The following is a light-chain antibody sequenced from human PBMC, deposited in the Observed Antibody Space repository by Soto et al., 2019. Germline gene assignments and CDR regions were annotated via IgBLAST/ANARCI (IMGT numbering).Light chain of an antibody. Sequence: QSVLTQPPSVSEAPRQRVTISCSESWSNIGNNAVNWYQQLPGKAPKLLIYYDDLLSSGVSDRFSGSKSGTSASLAISGLQSEDEADYYCAVWDDNLNGVVFGGGTKLTVL. CDR3: AVWDDNLNGVV. V-gene: IGLV1-36*01. CDR2: YDD. CDR1: WSNIGNNA. J-gene: IGLJ2*01.